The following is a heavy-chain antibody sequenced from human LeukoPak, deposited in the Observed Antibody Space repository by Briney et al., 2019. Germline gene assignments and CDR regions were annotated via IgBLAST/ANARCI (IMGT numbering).Heavy chain of an antibody. D-gene: IGHD6-13*01. CDR2: ISAYNGNS. Sequence: ASVKVSCKASGYTFTNYGISWVRQAPGQGPEWMGWISAYNGNSNYAQKFQGRVTMTTDTSTSTAYMELRSLRSEDTAVYYCARSYYSSSYYFDYWGQGTLVTVSS. V-gene: IGHV1-18*01. CDR1: GYTFTNYG. J-gene: IGHJ4*02. CDR3: ARSYYSSSYYFDY.